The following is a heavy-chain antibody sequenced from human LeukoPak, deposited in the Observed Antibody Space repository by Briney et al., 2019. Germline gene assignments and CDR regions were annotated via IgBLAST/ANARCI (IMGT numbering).Heavy chain of an antibody. CDR1: GFTFDDYA. D-gene: IGHD3-22*01. CDR3: PKNPNYNNISVYEAPSLAS. Sequence: GGSLRLSCAASGFTFDDYAMHWVRQAPGKGLEWVSLISGDGGSTYYADSVKGRFTISRDNGKNSLYLQMNSLRTEGTALYYCPKNPNYNNISVYEAPSLASWGREPLFTVSP. V-gene: IGHV3-43*02. CDR2: ISGDGGST. J-gene: IGHJ5*02.